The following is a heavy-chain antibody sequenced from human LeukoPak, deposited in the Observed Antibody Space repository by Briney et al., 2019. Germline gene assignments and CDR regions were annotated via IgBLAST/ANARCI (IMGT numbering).Heavy chain of an antibody. CDR3: ARLGDLYGDYGIHDY. D-gene: IGHD4-17*01. CDR1: GYNFTSHW. CDR2: LYPGDSDT. J-gene: IGHJ4*02. Sequence: GESLKISCEGSGYNFTSHWIGWVRQMPGKGLEWMGLLYPGDSDTRYSPSFQGPVTISADKSISTAYLQWSSLKASDTAMYYCARLGDLYGDYGIHDYWGQGTLVTVSS. V-gene: IGHV5-51*01.